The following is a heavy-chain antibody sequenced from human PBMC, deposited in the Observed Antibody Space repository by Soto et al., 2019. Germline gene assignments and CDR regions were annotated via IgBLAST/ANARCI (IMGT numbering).Heavy chain of an antibody. CDR3: ARGQGGYYYYGMDV. J-gene: IGHJ6*02. CDR1: GGSFSGYY. Sequence: QVQLQQWGAGLLKPSETLSLTCAVYGGSFSGYYWSWIRQPPGKGLEWIGEINHSGSTNYNPSLKSRVTISVDTSKNQFSLKLSSVTAADTAVYYCARGQGGYYYYGMDVWGQGTTLTVSS. V-gene: IGHV4-34*01. D-gene: IGHD3-16*01. CDR2: INHSGST.